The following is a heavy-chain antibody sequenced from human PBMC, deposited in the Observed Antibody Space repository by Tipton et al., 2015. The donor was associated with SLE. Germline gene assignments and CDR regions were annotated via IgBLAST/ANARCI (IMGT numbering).Heavy chain of an antibody. D-gene: IGHD3-3*01. CDR3: ARGGRFLEWLTY. CDR2: INHSGST. CDR1: GGSFSGHY. J-gene: IGHJ4*02. V-gene: IGHV4-34*01. Sequence: GLVKPSETLSLTCAVYGGSFSGHYWSWIRQPPGKGLEWIGEINHSGSTNYNPSLKSRVTISVDTSKNQFSLKLSSVTAADTAVYYCARGGRFLEWLTYWGQGTLVTASS.